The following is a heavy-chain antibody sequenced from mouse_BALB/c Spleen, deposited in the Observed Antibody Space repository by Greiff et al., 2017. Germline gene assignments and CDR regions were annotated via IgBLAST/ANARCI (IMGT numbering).Heavy chain of an antibody. CDR1: GFTFSSFG. CDR2: ISSGSSTI. D-gene: IGHD2-14*01. Sequence: EVKLVESGGGLVQPGGSRKLSCAASGFTFSSFGMHWVRQAPEKGLEWVAYISSGSSTIYYADTVKGRFTISRDNPKNTLFLQMTSLRSEDTAMYYCARSYYRYVDYFDYWGQGTTLTVSS. CDR3: ARSYYRYVDYFDY. V-gene: IGHV5-17*02. J-gene: IGHJ2*01.